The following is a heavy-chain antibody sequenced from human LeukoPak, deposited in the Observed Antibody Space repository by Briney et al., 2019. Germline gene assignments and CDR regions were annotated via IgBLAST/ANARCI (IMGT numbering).Heavy chain of an antibody. Sequence: GESLRISCKGSGYIFSNYWITWVRQMPGKGLEWMGRIDPSDSYLNYSPSFEGHVTISVDTTISTAYLQWTSLQASDTAMYYCARHSNHFGSGSYYRYWFDSWGQGTLVTVSS. CDR1: GYIFSNYW. CDR3: ARHSNHFGSGSYYRYWFDS. D-gene: IGHD3-10*01. V-gene: IGHV5-10-1*01. CDR2: IDPSDSYL. J-gene: IGHJ5*01.